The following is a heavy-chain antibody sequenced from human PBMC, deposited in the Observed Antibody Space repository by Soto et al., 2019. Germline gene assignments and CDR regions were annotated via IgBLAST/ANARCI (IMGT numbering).Heavy chain of an antibody. CDR3: AKDGPITIFGVVTGAFDI. Sequence: EVQLLESGGGLVQPGGSLRLYCAASGFTFRSYAMSWVRQAPGKGLEWVSAISGSGGSTYYADSVKGRFTISRDNSKNTLYLHMNSRRADDTAVYYCAKDGPITIFGVVTGAFDIWCQGTMVTVSS. D-gene: IGHD3-3*01. CDR1: GFTFRSYA. V-gene: IGHV3-23*01. J-gene: IGHJ3*02. CDR2: ISGSGGST.